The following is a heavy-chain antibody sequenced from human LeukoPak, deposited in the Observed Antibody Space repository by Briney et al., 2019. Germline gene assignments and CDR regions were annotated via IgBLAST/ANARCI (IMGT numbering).Heavy chain of an antibody. J-gene: IGHJ4*02. CDR2: IYTSGST. Sequence: SETLSLTCTVSGGSISSGSYYWSWIRQPAGKGLEWIGRIYTSGSTNYNPSLKSRVTISVDTSKNQFSLKLSSVTAADTAVYYCARTRQLDFWGQGTLVTVSS. V-gene: IGHV4-61*02. D-gene: IGHD2-2*01. CDR1: GGSISSGSYY. CDR3: ARTRQLDF.